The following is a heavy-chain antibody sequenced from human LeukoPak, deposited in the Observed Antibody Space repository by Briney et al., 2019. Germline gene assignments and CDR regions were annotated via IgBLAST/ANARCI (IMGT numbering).Heavy chain of an antibody. CDR1: GGSISTYY. CDR3: ARGGGIVVVPPSPTDFDY. V-gene: IGHV4-59*01. Sequence: ETLSLTCTVSGGSISTYYWSWIRQPPGKGLEWIGYIYYSGSTKSNPSLKSRVTISVATSKNQFSLKLRSVTAADTAVYYCARGGGIVVVPPSPTDFDYWGQGTLVTVSS. CDR2: IYYSGST. D-gene: IGHD2-2*01. J-gene: IGHJ4*02.